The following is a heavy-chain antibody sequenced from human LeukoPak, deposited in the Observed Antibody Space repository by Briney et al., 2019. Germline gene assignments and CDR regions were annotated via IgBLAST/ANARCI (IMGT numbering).Heavy chain of an antibody. D-gene: IGHD2-15*01. V-gene: IGHV3-23*01. Sequence: DPGGSLRLSCAASGFTFSSYALSWVRQSPGKGLEWVSTISAPGGNTYYADSVTGRFTISRDSSKSTLHLQMNSLRAEDTAVYYCAKGGGYSRNAFDIWGQGTMVTVSS. CDR3: AKGGGYSRNAFDI. J-gene: IGHJ3*02. CDR2: ISAPGGNT. CDR1: GFTFSSYA.